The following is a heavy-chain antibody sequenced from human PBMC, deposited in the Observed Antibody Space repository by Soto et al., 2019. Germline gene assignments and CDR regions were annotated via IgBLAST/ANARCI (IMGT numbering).Heavy chain of an antibody. D-gene: IGHD2-2*01. V-gene: IGHV1-69*01. Sequence: QVQLVQSGAEVKKPGSSVKVSCKASGGTFSSYAISWVRQGPGQGLEWMGGIIPIFGTANYAQKFQGRVTITADESTSTAYMELSSLRSEDTAVYYCARDKGYCSSTSCSYGMDVWGQGTTVTVSS. J-gene: IGHJ6*02. CDR1: GGTFSSYA. CDR2: IIPIFGTA. CDR3: ARDKGYCSSTSCSYGMDV.